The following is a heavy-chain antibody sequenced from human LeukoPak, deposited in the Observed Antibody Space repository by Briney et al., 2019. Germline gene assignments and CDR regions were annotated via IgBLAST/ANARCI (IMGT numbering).Heavy chain of an antibody. V-gene: IGHV3-48*03. D-gene: IGHD3-3*01. Sequence: GGSLRLSCAASGFTFSSYEMNWVRQAPGKGLEWVSYISSSGSTIYYADSVKGRFTISRDNAKNSLYLQMNSLGAEDTAVYYCARLRLELFDYWGQGTLVTVSS. CDR3: ARLRLELFDY. CDR1: GFTFSSYE. CDR2: ISSSGSTI. J-gene: IGHJ4*02.